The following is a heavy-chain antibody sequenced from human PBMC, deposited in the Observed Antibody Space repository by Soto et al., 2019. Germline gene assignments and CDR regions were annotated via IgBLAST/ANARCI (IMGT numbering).Heavy chain of an antibody. CDR3: ARVPIAAAGTRFFQH. J-gene: IGHJ1*01. V-gene: IGHV4-34*01. Sequence: QVQLQQWGAGLLKPSETLSLTCAVYGGSFSGYYWSWIRQPPGKGLERIGEINHSGSTNYNPSLKSRVTISVDTSKNQFSLKLSSVTAADTAVYYCARVPIAAAGTRFFQHWGQGTLVTVSS. D-gene: IGHD6-13*01. CDR2: INHSGST. CDR1: GGSFSGYY.